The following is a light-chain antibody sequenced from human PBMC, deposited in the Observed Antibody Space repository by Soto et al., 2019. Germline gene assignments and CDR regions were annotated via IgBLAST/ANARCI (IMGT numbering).Light chain of an antibody. CDR2: DAS. Sequence: EIVLTQSPATLSLSPGERATLSCRASQSVSISLAWYQQTPGQAPRLLIYDASNRATGIPARFSGSGSGTDFTLTISSLEPEDFAVYYCQQRRNWPGTFGQGTKVEIK. CDR1: QSVSIS. CDR3: QQRRNWPGT. J-gene: IGKJ2*01. V-gene: IGKV3-11*01.